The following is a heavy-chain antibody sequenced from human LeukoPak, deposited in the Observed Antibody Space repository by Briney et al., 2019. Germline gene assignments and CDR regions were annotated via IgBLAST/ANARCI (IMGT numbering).Heavy chain of an antibody. V-gene: IGHV3-13*01. J-gene: IGHJ4*02. D-gene: IGHD3-10*01. Sequence: PGGSLRLSCAASGFTFTTYDMHWVRQATGKGLEWVSAIGTTGDTYYPGSVKGRFTISRDYGKNSLYLQMNSLRVEDTAVYYCAKLAKYFYGSETFYFFEHWGQGTPVTASS. CDR2: IGTTGDT. CDR3: AKLAKYFYGSETFYFFEH. CDR1: GFTFTTYD.